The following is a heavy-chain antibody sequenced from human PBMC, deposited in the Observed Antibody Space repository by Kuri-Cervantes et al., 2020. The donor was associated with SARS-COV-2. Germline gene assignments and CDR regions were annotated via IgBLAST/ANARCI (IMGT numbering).Heavy chain of an antibody. D-gene: IGHD6-13*01. CDR3: ARGQQLIDY. J-gene: IGHJ4*02. CDR1: GFSFSSHA. CDR2: ISSSSSYT. Sequence: GESLKISCAASGFSFSSHAMSWIRQGPGKGLEWVSYISSSSSYTNYADSVKGRFTISRDNAKNPLYLQINSLRAEDTAVYYCARGQQLIDYWGQGTLVTVSS. V-gene: IGHV3-11*03.